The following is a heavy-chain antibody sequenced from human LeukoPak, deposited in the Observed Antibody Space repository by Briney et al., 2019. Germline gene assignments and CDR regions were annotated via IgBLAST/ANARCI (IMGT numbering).Heavy chain of an antibody. J-gene: IGHJ6*02. V-gene: IGHV3-48*03. CDR3: ARDRNYGDYYYGMDV. CDR2: MSSSGSSI. D-gene: IGHD4-17*01. Sequence: GGSLRLSCVASGFTLSDFEMNWVRQAPGKGLEWLSYMSSSGSSIYYADSVKGRLTISRDHSKNSLYLQMNSLRAEDTALYYCARDRNYGDYYYGMDVWGQGTTVTVSS. CDR1: GFTLSDFE.